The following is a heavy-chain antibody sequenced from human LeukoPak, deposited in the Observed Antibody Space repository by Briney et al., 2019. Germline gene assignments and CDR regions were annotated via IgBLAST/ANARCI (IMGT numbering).Heavy chain of an antibody. CDR1: GITFIKYS. J-gene: IGHJ4*02. CDR2: ITGSGAFT. Sequence: GGSLRLSCAASGITFIKYSMTWVRQAPGKGLEWVSAITGSGAFTDYADSVKGRFTISRDNSKNMLYLQMNSLRAEDTAVYYCTTRGYSYGYRRNFDYWGQGTLVTVSS. V-gene: IGHV3-23*01. D-gene: IGHD5-18*01. CDR3: TTRGYSYGYRRNFDY.